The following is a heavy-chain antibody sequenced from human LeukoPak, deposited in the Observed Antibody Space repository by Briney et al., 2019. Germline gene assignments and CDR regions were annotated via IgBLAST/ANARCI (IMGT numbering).Heavy chain of an antibody. CDR2: ISSSSSTI. CDR1: GFTFSSYS. V-gene: IGHV3-48*01. CDR3: AGDADDFWSGYYL. Sequence: GGSLRLSCAASGFTFSSYSMNWVRQAPGKGLEWVSYISSSSSTIYYADSVKGRFTISRDNAKNSLYLQMNSLRAEDTAVYYCAGDADDFWSGYYLWGQGTLVTVSS. J-gene: IGHJ4*02. D-gene: IGHD3-3*01.